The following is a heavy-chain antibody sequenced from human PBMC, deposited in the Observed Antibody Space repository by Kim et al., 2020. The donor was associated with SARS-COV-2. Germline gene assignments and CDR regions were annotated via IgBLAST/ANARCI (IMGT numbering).Heavy chain of an antibody. D-gene: IGHD3-10*01. V-gene: IGHV4-30-2*01. CDR3: ARVYYYGSGSYYGYYFDY. Sequence: LQSRVTISVDRSKNQFSLKLSSVTAADTAVYYCARVYYYGSGSYYGYYFDYWGQGTLVTVSS. J-gene: IGHJ4*02.